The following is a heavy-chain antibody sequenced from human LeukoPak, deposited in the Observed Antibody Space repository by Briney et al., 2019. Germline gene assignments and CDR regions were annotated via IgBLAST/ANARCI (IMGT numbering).Heavy chain of an antibody. D-gene: IGHD2-2*01. CDR3: ARHGNIVVLPATSKAFDI. Sequence: SETLSLTCTVTGGSIRNYCWSWIRQPPGKGLEWIGYIHYSGSTNYKPSLKSRVTISVDTSKNQFSLRLSSVTAADTAVYYCARHGNIVVLPATSKAFDIWGQGTMVTVSS. CDR2: IHYSGST. V-gene: IGHV4-59*08. CDR1: GGSIRNYC. J-gene: IGHJ3*02.